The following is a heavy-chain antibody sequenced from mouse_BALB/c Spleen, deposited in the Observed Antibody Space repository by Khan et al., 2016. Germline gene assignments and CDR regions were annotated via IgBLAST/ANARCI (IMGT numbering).Heavy chain of an antibody. Sequence: EVKLLESGGGLVQPGGSLKLSCAASGFDFSRYWMSWVRQAPGKGLEWIGEINPDSSTTNYTPSLQDKFTISRDNTKNTLYLQISKVRSEDTALYYCDSTFRYFAVWGAGTTVTVSS. CDR2: INPDSSTT. D-gene: IGHD2-5*01. V-gene: IGHV4-1*02. CDR1: GFDFSRYW. J-gene: IGHJ1*01. CDR3: DSTFRYFAV.